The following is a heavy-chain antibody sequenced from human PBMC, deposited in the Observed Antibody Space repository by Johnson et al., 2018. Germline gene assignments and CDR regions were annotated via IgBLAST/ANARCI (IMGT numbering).Heavy chain of an antibody. Sequence: VQLVESGGGLVQHGGSLRLSCAASGFTFSSYAMSWVRPAPGKGLEWVSTISGSGGYTYYADSVKGRFTISRDNSKNKLYMQMNSLRAEDPAVYYCAKRDTAMVAGWFDTWGQGTLVTVSS. CDR2: ISGSGGYT. J-gene: IGHJ5*02. CDR1: GFTFSSYA. D-gene: IGHD5-18*01. CDR3: AKRDTAMVAGWFDT. V-gene: IGHV3-23*04.